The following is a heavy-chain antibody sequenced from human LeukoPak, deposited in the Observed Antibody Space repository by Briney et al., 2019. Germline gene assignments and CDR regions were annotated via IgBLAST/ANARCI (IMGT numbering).Heavy chain of an antibody. CDR3: ARSSGQYQLLYYYYYMDV. V-gene: IGHV4-61*02. D-gene: IGHD2-2*01. Sequence: SETLSLTCTVSGVSISSGNYYWSWIRQPAGKGLEWIGRIFTSGSTNYNPSLKSRVTISVDTSKNQFSLKLSSVTAADTAVYYCARSSGQYQLLYYYYYMDVWGKGTTVTVSS. J-gene: IGHJ6*03. CDR1: GVSISSGNYY. CDR2: IFTSGST.